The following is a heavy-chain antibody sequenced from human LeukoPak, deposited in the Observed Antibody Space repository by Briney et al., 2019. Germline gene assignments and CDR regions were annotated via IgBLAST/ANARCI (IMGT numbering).Heavy chain of an antibody. CDR3: AKDPYGEYYLDY. CDR1: GFTFSTYN. CDR2: IRYDGSNK. Sequence: GGSLRLSCAASGFTFSTYNMNWVRQAPGKGLEWVAFIRYDGSNKYYADSVKGRFTISRDNSKNTLYLQMNSLRAEDTAVYYCAKDPYGEYYLDYWGQGTLVTVSS. V-gene: IGHV3-30*02. J-gene: IGHJ4*02. D-gene: IGHD4-17*01.